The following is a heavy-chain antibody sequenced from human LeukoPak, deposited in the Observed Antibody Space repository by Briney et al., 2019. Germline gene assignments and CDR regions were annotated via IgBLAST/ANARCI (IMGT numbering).Heavy chain of an antibody. CDR1: GGSISSGDYY. J-gene: IGHJ5*02. CDR3: ASSITMVRGVIWFDP. V-gene: IGHV4-30-4*08. Sequence: SETLSLTCTVSGGSISSGDYYWSWIRQPPGKGLEWIGYIYYSGSTNYNPSLKSRVTISVDTSKNQFSLKLSSVTAADTAVYYCASSITMVRGVIWFDPWGQGTLVTVSS. CDR2: IYYSGST. D-gene: IGHD3-10*01.